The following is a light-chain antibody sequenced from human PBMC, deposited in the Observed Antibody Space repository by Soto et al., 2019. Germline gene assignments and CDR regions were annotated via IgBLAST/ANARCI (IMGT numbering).Light chain of an antibody. CDR3: QQSYSTPPA. J-gene: IGKJ2*01. CDR1: QSISSY. Sequence: DIQMTQSPSSLSASVGDRVTITCRASQSISSYFNWYQQKPGKAPKRLIYAASSLQSGLPSRFSGSGSGTDVTLTISSLQPEEFATYYGQQSYSTPPAVGQGTKLEIK. V-gene: IGKV1-39*01. CDR2: AAS.